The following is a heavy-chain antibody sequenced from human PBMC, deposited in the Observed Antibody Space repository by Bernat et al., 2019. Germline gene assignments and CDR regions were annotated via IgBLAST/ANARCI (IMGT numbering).Heavy chain of an antibody. V-gene: IGHV4-39*01. CDR2: IYYSGST. Sequence: QLQLQESGPGLVKPSETLSLTCTVSGCSISSSSYYWGWIRQPPGKGLEWIGSIYYSGSTYYNPSLKSRVTISVDTSKNQFSLKLSSVTAADTAVYYCARQVYCSGGSCLDYWGQGTLVTVSS. J-gene: IGHJ4*02. D-gene: IGHD2-15*01. CDR3: ARQVYCSGGSCLDY. CDR1: GCSISSSSYY.